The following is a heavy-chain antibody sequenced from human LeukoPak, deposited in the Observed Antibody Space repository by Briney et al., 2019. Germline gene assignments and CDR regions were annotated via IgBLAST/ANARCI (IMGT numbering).Heavy chain of an antibody. CDR1: GFTFSDYY. D-gene: IGHD2-2*01. J-gene: IGHJ6*02. Sequence: PGGSLRLSCAASGFTFSDYYMSWIRQAPGKGLEWVSYISSSGSTIYYADSVKGRFTISRDNAKNSLYLQMNSLRAEDTAVYYCASEGRYQLLSDLSSSTYYYYYGMDVWGQGTTVTVSS. V-gene: IGHV3-11*01. CDR3: ASEGRYQLLSDLSSSTYYYYYGMDV. CDR2: ISSSGSTI.